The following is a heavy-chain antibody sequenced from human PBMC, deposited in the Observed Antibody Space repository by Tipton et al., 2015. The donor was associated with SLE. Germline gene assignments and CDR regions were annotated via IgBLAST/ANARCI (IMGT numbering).Heavy chain of an antibody. CDR2: INHSGST. CDR1: GGSFSGYY. V-gene: IGHV4-34*01. CDR3: AGVGRDGYKYGDAFDI. D-gene: IGHD5-24*01. J-gene: IGHJ3*02. Sequence: TLSLTCAVYGGSFSGYYWSWIRQPPGKGLEWIGEINHSGSTNYNPSLKSRVTISVDTSKNQFSLKLSSVTAADTAVYYCAGVGRDGYKYGDAFDIWGQGTMVTVSS.